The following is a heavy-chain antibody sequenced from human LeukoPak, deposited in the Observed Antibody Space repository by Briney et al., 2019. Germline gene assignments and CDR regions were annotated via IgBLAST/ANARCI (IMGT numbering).Heavy chain of an antibody. CDR1: GFTFSSYA. D-gene: IGHD6-19*01. J-gene: IGHJ4*02. Sequence: QPGGSLRLSCAASGFTFSSYAMSWVRQAPGKGLEWVSAISGSGGSTHYADSVKGRFTISRDNSKNTLYLQMNSLRAEDTAVYYCAKTIQWPYYFDYWGQGTLVTVSS. CDR2: ISGSGGST. V-gene: IGHV3-23*01. CDR3: AKTIQWPYYFDY.